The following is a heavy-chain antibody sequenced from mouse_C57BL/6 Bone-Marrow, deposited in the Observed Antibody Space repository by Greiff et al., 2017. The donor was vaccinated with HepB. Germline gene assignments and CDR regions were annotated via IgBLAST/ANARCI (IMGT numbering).Heavy chain of an antibody. J-gene: IGHJ3*01. D-gene: IGHD2-1*01. Sequence: EVKLVESGGGLVQSGRSLRLSCATSGFTFSDFYMEWVRQAPGKGLEWIAASRNKANDYTTEYSASVKGRFIVSRDTSQSILYLQMNALRAEDTAIYYCARDGGYGNSGFAYWGQGTLVTVSA. V-gene: IGHV7-1*01. CDR2: SRNKANDYTT. CDR1: GFTFSDFY. CDR3: ARDGGYGNSGFAY.